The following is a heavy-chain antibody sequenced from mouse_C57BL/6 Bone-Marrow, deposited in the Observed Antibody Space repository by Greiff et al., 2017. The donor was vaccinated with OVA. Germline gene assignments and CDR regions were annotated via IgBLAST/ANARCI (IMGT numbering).Heavy chain of an antibody. J-gene: IGHJ1*03. V-gene: IGHV1-69*01. D-gene: IGHD3-3*01. Sequence: QVQLQQPGAELVMPGASVKLSCKASGYTFTSYWMHWVKQRPGQGLEWIGEIDPSDSYTNYNQKFKGMSTLTVDKSSSTAYMQLSSLTSEDSAVYYCARGWDWYFDVWGTGTTVTVSS. CDR3: ARGWDWYFDV. CDR1: GYTFTSYW. CDR2: IDPSDSYT.